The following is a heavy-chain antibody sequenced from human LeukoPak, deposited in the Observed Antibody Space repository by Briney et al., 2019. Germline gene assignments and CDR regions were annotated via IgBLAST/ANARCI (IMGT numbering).Heavy chain of an antibody. J-gene: IGHJ4*02. V-gene: IGHV1-69*13. CDR1: GYTFTSYA. CDR2: IIPIFGTA. D-gene: IGHD6-19*01. CDR3: ARSGYSSGWYVLGY. Sequence: GASVKVSCKASGYTFTSYAISWVRQAPGQGLEWMGGIIPIFGTANYAQKFQGRVTITADESTSTAYMELSSLRSEDTAVYYCARSGYSSGWYVLGYWGQGTLVTVSS.